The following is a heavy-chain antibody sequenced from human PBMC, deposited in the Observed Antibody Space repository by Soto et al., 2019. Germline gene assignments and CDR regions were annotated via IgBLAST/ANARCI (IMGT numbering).Heavy chain of an antibody. CDR1: GYTFTSYA. J-gene: IGHJ6*04. Sequence: GASVKVSCKASGYTFTSYAMHWVRQAPGQRLEWMGWINAGNGNTKYSQKFQGRVTITRDTSASTAYMELSSLRSEDTAVYYCARLTMVRGRHTSSSYYYGMDVWAKGTTVTVSS. CDR2: INAGNGNT. D-gene: IGHD3-10*01. CDR3: ARLTMVRGRHTSSSYYYGMDV. V-gene: IGHV1-3*01.